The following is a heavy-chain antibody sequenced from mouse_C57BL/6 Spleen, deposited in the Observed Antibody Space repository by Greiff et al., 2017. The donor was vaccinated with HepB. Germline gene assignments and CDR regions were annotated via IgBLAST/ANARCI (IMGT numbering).Heavy chain of an antibody. CDR3: ARSDYYGSSDGY. CDR2: ISDGGSYT. D-gene: IGHD1-1*01. Sequence: EVQLVESGGGLVKPGGSLKLSCAASGFTFSSYAMSWVRQTPEKRLEWVATISDGGSYTYYPDNVKGRFTISRDNAKNNLYLQMSHLKSEDTAMYYCARSDYYGSSDGYWGQGTTLTVSS. V-gene: IGHV5-4*01. J-gene: IGHJ2*01. CDR1: GFTFSSYA.